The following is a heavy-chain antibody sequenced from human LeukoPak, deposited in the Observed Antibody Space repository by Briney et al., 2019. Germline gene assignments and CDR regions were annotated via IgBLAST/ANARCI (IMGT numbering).Heavy chain of an antibody. J-gene: IGHJ6*03. V-gene: IGHV3-48*01. CDR3: ARGPGYCSSTSCYGGYYYYYMDV. CDR2: ISSSSSTI. CDR1: GFTFSSYA. D-gene: IGHD2-2*01. Sequence: GGSLRLSCAASGFTFSSYAMHWVRQAPGKGLEWVSYISSSSSTIYYADSVKGRFTISRDNAKNSLYLQMNSLRAEDTAVYYCARGPGYCSSTSCYGGYYYYYMDVWGKGTTVTVSS.